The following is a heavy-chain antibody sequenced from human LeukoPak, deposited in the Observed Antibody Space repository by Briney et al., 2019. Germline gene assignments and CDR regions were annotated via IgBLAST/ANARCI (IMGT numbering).Heavy chain of an antibody. D-gene: IGHD6-6*01. V-gene: IGHV3-64*01. CDR2: VSSNGGST. CDR3: ARGKYSSSSRETYYYYYYMDV. J-gene: IGHJ6*03. Sequence: GGSLRLSCAASGFTFSSYAMHWVRQAPGKGLEYVSAVSSNGGSTYYANSVKGRFTISRDNSKNTLYLQMGSLRAEDMAVYYCARGKYSSSSRETYYYYYYMDVWGKGTTVTVSS. CDR1: GFTFSSYA.